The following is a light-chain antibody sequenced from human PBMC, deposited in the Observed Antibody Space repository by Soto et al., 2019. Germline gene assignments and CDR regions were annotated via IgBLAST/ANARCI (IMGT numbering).Light chain of an antibody. CDR1: QSVSNY. V-gene: IGKV1-39*01. CDR3: QQSYSRPQT. Sequence: DIQMTQSPSSLSASVGDRVTITCRASQSVSNYLNWYRQLPGKAPTLLIYSTSSLQSGVPSRFSGSGSGTDFTLTISGLQPEEFSTYFCQQSYSRPQTFGQGTKVEIK. J-gene: IGKJ1*01. CDR2: STS.